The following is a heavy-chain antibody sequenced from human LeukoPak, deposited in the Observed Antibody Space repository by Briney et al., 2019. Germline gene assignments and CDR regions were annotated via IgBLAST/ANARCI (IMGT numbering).Heavy chain of an antibody. CDR1: GYTFTSYD. D-gene: IGHD2-2*02. CDR2: MNPNSGNT. Sequence: GASVKVSCKASGYTFTSYDINWVRQATGQGLEWMGWMNPNSGNTGYAQKFQGRVTMTRNTSISTAYMELSSLRSEDTAVYYYARVGFRYCSSTSCYNYYYYGMDVWGQGTTVTVSS. CDR3: ARVGFRYCSSTSCYNYYYYGMDV. J-gene: IGHJ6*02. V-gene: IGHV1-8*01.